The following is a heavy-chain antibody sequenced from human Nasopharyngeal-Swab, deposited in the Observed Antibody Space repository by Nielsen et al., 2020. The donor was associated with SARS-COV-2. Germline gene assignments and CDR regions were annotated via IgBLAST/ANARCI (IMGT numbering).Heavy chain of an antibody. V-gene: IGHV1-58*01. CDR2: IVVGSGNT. J-gene: IGHJ6*02. Sequence: SVKVSCKASGFTFTSSAVQWVRQARGPRLEWIGWIVVGSGNTNYAQKFQERVTITRDMSTSTAYMELSSLRSEDTAVYYCAAAKAARQGYYYYGMDVWGQGTTVTVSS. CDR1: GFTFTSSA. D-gene: IGHD6-6*01. CDR3: AAAKAARQGYYYYGMDV.